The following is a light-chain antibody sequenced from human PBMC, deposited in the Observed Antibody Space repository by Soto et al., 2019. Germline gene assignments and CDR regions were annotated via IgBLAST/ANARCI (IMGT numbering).Light chain of an antibody. CDR1: QGISNY. Sequence: DLQMTQSPSSLSASVGDIVTITCRASQGISNYLAWYQQKPGKVPKLLIYAASTLQSGIPSRFSGSGSGTDFTLTISSLQPEDVATYYGQEYNSAPRTFGQGTKVESK. CDR3: QEYNSAPRT. CDR2: AAS. J-gene: IGKJ1*01. V-gene: IGKV1-27*01.